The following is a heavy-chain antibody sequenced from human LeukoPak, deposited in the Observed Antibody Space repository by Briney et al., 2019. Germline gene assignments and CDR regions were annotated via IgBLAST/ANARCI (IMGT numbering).Heavy chain of an antibody. D-gene: IGHD5-18*01. V-gene: IGHV3-23*01. CDR3: AKGQSGYTYGYFH. Sequence: GGSLRLSCAASGFTFSSDAMSWVRQAPGKGLEWVSAISGSGVSTYYADSVKGRFTISGDNSKNTLYLQMNSLTAEDTAVYYCAKGQSGYTYGYFHWGQGTLVTVSS. J-gene: IGHJ4*02. CDR1: GFTFSSDA. CDR2: ISGSGVST.